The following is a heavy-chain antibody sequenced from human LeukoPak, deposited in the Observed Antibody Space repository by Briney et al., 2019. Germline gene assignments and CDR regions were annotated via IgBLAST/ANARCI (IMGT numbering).Heavy chain of an antibody. CDR1: GFTFSSYW. CDR3: ARARGYDFWSGHYFDY. Sequence: GGSLRLSCAASGFTFSSYWMSWVRQAPGKGLEWVANIKQDGSEKYYVDSVKGRFTISRDNAKNSLYLQMNSLRAEDTAVYYCARARGYDFWSGHYFDYWGQGTLVTVSS. D-gene: IGHD3-3*01. V-gene: IGHV3-7*01. J-gene: IGHJ4*02. CDR2: IKQDGSEK.